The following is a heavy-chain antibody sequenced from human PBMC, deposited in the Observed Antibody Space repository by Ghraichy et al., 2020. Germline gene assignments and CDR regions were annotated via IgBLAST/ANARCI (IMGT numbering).Heavy chain of an antibody. J-gene: IGHJ5*02. V-gene: IGHV3-9*01. CDR1: GFTFDDHA. CDR3: AKAKYDYEDNWFDP. CDR2: ISWNSGSI. Sequence: GGSLRLSCAASGFTFDDHAMHWVRQAPGKGLEWVSGISWNSGSIGYADSVKGRFTISRDNAKNSLYLQMNSLRAEDTALYYCAKAKYDYEDNWFDPWGQGTLVTVSS. D-gene: IGHD4-17*01.